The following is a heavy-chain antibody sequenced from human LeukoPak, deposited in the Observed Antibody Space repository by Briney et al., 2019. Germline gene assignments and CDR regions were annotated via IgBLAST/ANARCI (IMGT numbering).Heavy chain of an antibody. J-gene: IGHJ4*02. CDR3: ARDQGHGFTYGLYYFDY. CDR1: GYTFTGYY. CDR2: INPNTGDT. D-gene: IGHD5-18*01. Sequence: GASVKVSCKASGYTFTGYYMHWVRQAPGQGPEWMGWINPNTGDTNYAQRFQGRVTMTRDTSISTAYMELSSLRSDDAAVYYCARDQGHGFTYGLYYFDYWGQGTLVTVSS. V-gene: IGHV1-2*02.